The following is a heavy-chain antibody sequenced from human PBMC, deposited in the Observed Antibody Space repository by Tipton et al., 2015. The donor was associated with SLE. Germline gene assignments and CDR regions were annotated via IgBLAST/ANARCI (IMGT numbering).Heavy chain of an antibody. CDR3: ARDDPGRGIGY. CDR1: GFTFSSYA. D-gene: IGHD3-10*01. CDR2: ISSNGGST. J-gene: IGHJ4*02. V-gene: IGHV3-64D*06. Sequence: GSLRLSCSASGFTFSSYAMHWVRQAPGKGLEYVSAISSNGGSTYYADSVKGRFTISRDNSKNTLYLQMSSLRVEDTAVYYCARDDPGRGIGYWGQGTLVTVSS.